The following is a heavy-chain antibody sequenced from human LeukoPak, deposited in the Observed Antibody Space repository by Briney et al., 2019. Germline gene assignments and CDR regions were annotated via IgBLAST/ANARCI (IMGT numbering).Heavy chain of an antibody. V-gene: IGHV3-66*01. D-gene: IGHD3-22*01. CDR1: GFTVSSNY. CDR2: IYSGGST. Sequence: PGGSLRLSCAASGFTVSSNYMSWVRQAPGKGLEWVSVIYSGGSTYYADSVKGRFTISRDNSKNTLYLQMNSLRAEDTAVYYCARTDYYDSSGYPTSPPDYWGQGTLVTVSS. J-gene: IGHJ4*02. CDR3: ARTDYYDSSGYPTSPPDY.